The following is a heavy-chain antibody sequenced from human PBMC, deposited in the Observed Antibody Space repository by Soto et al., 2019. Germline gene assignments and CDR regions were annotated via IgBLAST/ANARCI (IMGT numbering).Heavy chain of an antibody. CDR2: ISYDGSNK. Sequence: QVQLVESGGGVVQPGRSLRLSCAASGFTFSGYAMHWVRQAPGKGLEWVAVISYDGSNKYYADSVKGRFTISRDNSKNTLYLQMNSLRAEDTAVYYCARVSSSSGGMDVWGQGTTVTVSS. V-gene: IGHV3-30-3*01. CDR3: ARVSSSSGGMDV. D-gene: IGHD6-6*01. J-gene: IGHJ6*02. CDR1: GFTFSGYA.